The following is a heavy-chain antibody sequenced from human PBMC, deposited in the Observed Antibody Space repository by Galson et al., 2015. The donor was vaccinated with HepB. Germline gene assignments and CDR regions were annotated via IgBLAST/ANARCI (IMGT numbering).Heavy chain of an antibody. CDR1: GGTLSSYA. D-gene: IGHD3-22*01. CDR2: IIPIFDTT. J-gene: IGHJ3*02. V-gene: IGHV1-69*13. Sequence: SVKVSCKASGGTLSSYAISWVRQAPGQGLEWMAGIIPIFDTTNYAQKFQGRVTITADAATSTTYMELSSLRSEDTAVYYCGLSFYYDSSGPDAFDIWGQGTLVTVSS. CDR3: GLSFYYDSSGPDAFDI.